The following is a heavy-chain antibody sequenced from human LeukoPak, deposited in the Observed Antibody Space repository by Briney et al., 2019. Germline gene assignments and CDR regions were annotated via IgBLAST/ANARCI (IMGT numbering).Heavy chain of an antibody. J-gene: IGHJ5*02. D-gene: IGHD3-10*01. CDR3: ARVLARGVLYT. V-gene: IGHV1-69*06. CDR2: ITPIFGST. CDR1: GGSLISYS. Sequence: SVKVSCKASGGSLISYSISWVRQAPGQGLEWMGGITPIFGSTDYAQKFQGRVTMTADKSTNTAYMELSSLRSEDTAVCYCARVLARGVLYTWGQGALVTVSS.